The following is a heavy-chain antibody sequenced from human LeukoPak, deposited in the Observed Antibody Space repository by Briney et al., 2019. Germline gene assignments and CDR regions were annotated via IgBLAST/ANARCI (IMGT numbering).Heavy chain of an antibody. D-gene: IGHD6-13*01. J-gene: IGHJ5*02. CDR2: IYYSGST. Sequence: SETLSLTCTVSGGSISSYYWSWIRQPPGKGLEWIGYIYYSGSTNYNPSLKSRVTISVDRSKNQFSLKLSSVTAADTAVYYCAVSIAAAGTDNWFDPWGQGTLVTVSS. CDR3: AVSIAAAGTDNWFDP. CDR1: GGSISSYY. V-gene: IGHV4-59*12.